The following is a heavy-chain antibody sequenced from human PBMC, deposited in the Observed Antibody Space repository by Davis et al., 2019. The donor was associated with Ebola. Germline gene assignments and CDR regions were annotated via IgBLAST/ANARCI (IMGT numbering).Heavy chain of an antibody. Sequence: AFSVTVSRMPSLCTFISYATIWVRQPPGQGLEWMGRIIPILGIANYAQKFQGRVTITADKSTSQTYMELSSLRSEDTAVYYRAREGGYYYGRDVWGKGTTVTVSS. CDR3: AREGGYYYGRDV. V-gene: IGHV1-69*04. J-gene: IGHJ6*04. CDR1: LCTFISYA. CDR2: IIPILGIA.